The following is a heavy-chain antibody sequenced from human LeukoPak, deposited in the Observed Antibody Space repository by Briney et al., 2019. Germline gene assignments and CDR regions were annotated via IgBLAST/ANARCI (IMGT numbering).Heavy chain of an antibody. Sequence: PGGSLRLSCAASGFTFDDYAMHWVRHAPGKGLEWVSGISWNSGSIGYADSVKGRFTISRDNAKNSLYLQMNSLRAEDTAVYYCAREVVTPGKVGYWGQGTLVTVSS. CDR2: ISWNSGSI. CDR3: AREVVTPGKVGY. V-gene: IGHV3-9*01. D-gene: IGHD2-21*02. J-gene: IGHJ4*02. CDR1: GFTFDDYA.